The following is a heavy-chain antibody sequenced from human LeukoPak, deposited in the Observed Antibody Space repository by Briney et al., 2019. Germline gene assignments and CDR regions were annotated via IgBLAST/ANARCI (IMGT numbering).Heavy chain of an antibody. CDR2: ISSSSSYI. Sequence: GGSLGLPCAASGFTFSSYSMNWVRQAPGKGLEWVSSISSSSSYIYYADSVKGRFTISRDNAKNSLYLQMNSLRAEDTAVYYCARDGVPAADYFNWFDPWGQGTLVTVSS. CDR3: ARDGVPAADYFNWFDP. J-gene: IGHJ5*02. D-gene: IGHD2-2*01. V-gene: IGHV3-21*01. CDR1: GFTFSSYS.